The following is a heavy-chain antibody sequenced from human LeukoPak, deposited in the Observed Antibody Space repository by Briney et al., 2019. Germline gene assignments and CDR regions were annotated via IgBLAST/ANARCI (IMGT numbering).Heavy chain of an antibody. V-gene: IGHV3-23*01. Sequence: GGPLRLSCAASGFTFSSYAMSWVRQAPGKGLEWVSAISGSGGSTYYADSVKGRFTISRDNSKNTLYLQMNSLRAEDTAVYYCAKDHDFWSGSNWFDPWGQGILVTVSS. J-gene: IGHJ5*02. D-gene: IGHD3-3*01. CDR3: AKDHDFWSGSNWFDP. CDR2: ISGSGGST. CDR1: GFTFSSYA.